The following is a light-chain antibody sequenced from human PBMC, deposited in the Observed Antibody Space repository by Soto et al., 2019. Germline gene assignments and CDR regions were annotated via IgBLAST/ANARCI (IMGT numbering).Light chain of an antibody. Sequence: QSVLTQPASVSGSPGQSITISCTGTSSDVGGYNYVSWYQQHPGKAPKLIIYEVTNRPSGVSSRFSGSKSGDTASLTISGLHAEDEADYYCSSYTRSSRPVFGVGTKLTVL. V-gene: IGLV2-14*01. CDR2: EVT. CDR1: SSDVGGYNY. J-gene: IGLJ3*02. CDR3: SSYTRSSRPV.